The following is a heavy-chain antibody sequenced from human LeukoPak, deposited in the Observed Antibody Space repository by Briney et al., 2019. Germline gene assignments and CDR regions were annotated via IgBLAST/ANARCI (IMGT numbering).Heavy chain of an antibody. CDR2: INHSGST. D-gene: IGHD5-12*01. J-gene: IGHJ6*03. V-gene: IGHV4-34*01. CDR1: GGSISSYY. Sequence: SETLSLTCTVSGGSISSYYWSWLRQPPGKGLEWIGEINHSGSTNYNPSLKSRVTISVDTSKNQFSLKLSSMTAADTAVYYCARHEGRVATFVYHYYMDVWGKGTTVTVSS. CDR3: ARHEGRVATFVYHYYMDV.